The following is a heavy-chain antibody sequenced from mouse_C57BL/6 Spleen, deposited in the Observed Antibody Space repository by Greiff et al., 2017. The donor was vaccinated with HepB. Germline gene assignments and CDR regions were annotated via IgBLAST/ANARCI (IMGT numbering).Heavy chain of an antibody. CDR2: INPNNGGT. CDR1: GYTFTDYY. Sequence: EVQLQQSGPELVKPGASVKISCKASGYTFTDYYMNWVKQSHGKSLEWIGDINPNNGGTSYNQKFKGKATLTVDKSSSTAYMELRSLTSEDSAVYDCARGVYYGFAYWGQGTLVTVSA. D-gene: IGHD1-1*01. J-gene: IGHJ3*01. CDR3: ARGVYYGFAY. V-gene: IGHV1-26*01.